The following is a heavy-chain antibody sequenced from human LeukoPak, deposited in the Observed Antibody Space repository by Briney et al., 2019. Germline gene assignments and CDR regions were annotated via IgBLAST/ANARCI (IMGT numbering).Heavy chain of an antibody. Sequence: ASVKVSCKASGYTFTGYYTHWVRQAPGQGLEWMGWINPNSGGTNYAQKLQGRVTMTTDTSTSTAYMELRSLRSDDTAVYYCASAQYYYDSSGYFEGDAFDIWGQGTMVTVSS. V-gene: IGHV1-2*02. CDR3: ASAQYYYDSSGYFEGDAFDI. D-gene: IGHD3-22*01. J-gene: IGHJ3*02. CDR1: GYTFTGYY. CDR2: INPNSGGT.